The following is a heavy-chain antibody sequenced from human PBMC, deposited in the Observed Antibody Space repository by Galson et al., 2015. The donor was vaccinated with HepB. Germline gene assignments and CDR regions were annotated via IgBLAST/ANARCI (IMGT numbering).Heavy chain of an antibody. V-gene: IGHV3-15*01. CDR3: TTGGGNSPAEFEY. D-gene: IGHD4-23*01. CDR1: GFTFSNAW. Sequence: SLRLSCAASGFTFSNAWMSWVRQAPGKGLEWVGRIKSKTDGGTTNYAAPVKGRFTISRDDSKNTLYLQVNSLKTEETAVYYCTTGGGNSPAEFEYWGQGTLVTVSS. CDR2: IKSKTDGGTT. J-gene: IGHJ4*02.